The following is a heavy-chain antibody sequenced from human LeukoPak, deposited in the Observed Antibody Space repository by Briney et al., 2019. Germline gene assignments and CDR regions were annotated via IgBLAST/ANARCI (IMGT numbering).Heavy chain of an antibody. CDR1: GGSISSGDYY. J-gene: IGHJ4*02. Sequence: SQTLSLTCTVSGGSISSGDYYWSWIRQPPGKGLEWIGYIYYSGSTYYNPSLKSRVTISVDTSKNQLSLKLSSVTAADTAVYYCARGTLRYFDWRIDYWGQGTLVTVSS. CDR2: IYYSGST. V-gene: IGHV4-30-4*01. D-gene: IGHD3-9*01. CDR3: ARGTLRYFDWRIDY.